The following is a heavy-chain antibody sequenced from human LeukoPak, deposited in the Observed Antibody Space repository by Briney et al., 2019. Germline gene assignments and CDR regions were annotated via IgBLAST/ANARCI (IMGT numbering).Heavy chain of an antibody. D-gene: IGHD3-3*01. CDR2: IYYSGST. V-gene: IGHV4-39*07. J-gene: IGHJ4*02. Sequence: SETLSLTCTVSGGSISSSSYYWGWIRQPPGKGLEWIGSIYYSGSTYYNPSLKSRVTISVDTSKNQFSLKLSSVTAADTAVYYCASSLPAGYDFWSGPFDYWGQGTLVTVSS. CDR3: ASSLPAGYDFWSGPFDY. CDR1: GGSISSSSYY.